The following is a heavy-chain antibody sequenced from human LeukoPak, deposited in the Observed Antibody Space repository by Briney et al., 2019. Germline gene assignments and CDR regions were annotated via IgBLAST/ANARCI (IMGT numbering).Heavy chain of an antibody. Sequence: PSETLSLTCTVSGGSISSGDYYWSWIRQPPGKGLEWIGYIYYSGSTYYNPSFKSRVTISVDTSKNQFSLKLSSVTAADTAVYYCARGFYDSSGYYYGYWGQGTLVTVSS. J-gene: IGHJ4*02. CDR2: IYYSGST. D-gene: IGHD3-22*01. V-gene: IGHV4-30-4*01. CDR1: GGSISSGDYY. CDR3: ARGFYDSSGYYYGY.